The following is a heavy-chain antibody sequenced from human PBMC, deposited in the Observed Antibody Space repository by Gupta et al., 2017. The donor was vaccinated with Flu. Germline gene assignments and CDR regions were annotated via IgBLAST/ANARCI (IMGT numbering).Heavy chain of an antibody. CDR2: IWFDGSKK. J-gene: IGHJ4*02. CDR1: GFSFSSYG. Sequence: QVQLVESGGGVVQPGRPLRLSCAASGFSFSSYGMHWVRQAPGKGLEWVAVIWFDGSKKYYADSVRGRFTISRDNSKNTLYLQMNSLRAEDTAVYHCARDQSIGVTAPENWGQGTLVTVSS. CDR3: ARDQSIGVTAPEN. D-gene: IGHD6-19*01. V-gene: IGHV3-33*01.